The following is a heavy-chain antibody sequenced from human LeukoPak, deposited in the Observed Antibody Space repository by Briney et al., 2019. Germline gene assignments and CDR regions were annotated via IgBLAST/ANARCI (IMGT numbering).Heavy chain of an antibody. J-gene: IGHJ4*02. CDR3: ARQVVAVAGTGYFDY. Sequence: TSETLSLTCAVSGDSISTTHWWTWVRQPPGKGLEWIGEIYHSGTTNYNPSLKSRGTISVDTSKNQFSLKLNSVTAADTAVYFCARQVVAVAGTGYFDYWGQGTLVTVSS. D-gene: IGHD6-19*01. CDR1: GDSISTTHW. V-gene: IGHV4-4*02. CDR2: IYHSGTT.